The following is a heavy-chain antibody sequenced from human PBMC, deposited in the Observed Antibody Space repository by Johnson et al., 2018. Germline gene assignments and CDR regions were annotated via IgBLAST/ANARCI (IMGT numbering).Heavy chain of an antibody. D-gene: IGHD3-10*01. Sequence: QVQLVQYGGGVVQPGRSLRLSCAASGFPFSSYGMHWGRQAPGKGLEWVALISYDGSNKYYADSVKGRFTISRDNSKNTLYLQMNSLSAEDTAVYYCAKGDYFGRSALAEYFQHWGQGTLVTVSS. CDR2: ISYDGSNK. J-gene: IGHJ1*01. V-gene: IGHV3-30*18. CDR1: GFPFSSYG. CDR3: AKGDYFGRSALAEYFQH.